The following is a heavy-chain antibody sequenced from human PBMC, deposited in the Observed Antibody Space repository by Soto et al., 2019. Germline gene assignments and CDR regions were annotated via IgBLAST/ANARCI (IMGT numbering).Heavy chain of an antibody. Sequence: PSETLSLTCTVSGGSISSGGYYWSWIRQHPGKGLEWIGYIYYSGSTYYNPSLKSRVTISVDTSKNQFSLKLSSVTAADTAVYYCARTSSLYSSSSYYFDYWGQGTLVTVSS. D-gene: IGHD6-6*01. CDR2: IYYSGST. CDR3: ARTSSLYSSSSYYFDY. CDR1: GGSISSGGYY. J-gene: IGHJ4*02. V-gene: IGHV4-31*03.